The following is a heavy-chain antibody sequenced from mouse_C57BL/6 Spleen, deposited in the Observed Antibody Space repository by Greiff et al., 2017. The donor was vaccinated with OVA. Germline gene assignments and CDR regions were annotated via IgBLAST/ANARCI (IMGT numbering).Heavy chain of an antibody. CDR2: INPNNGGT. V-gene: IGHV1-26*01. J-gene: IGHJ4*01. D-gene: IGHD1-1*01. CDR1: GYTFTDYY. Sequence: EVQLQQSGPELVKPGASVKISCKASGYTFTDYYMNWVKQSHGKSLEWIGDINPNNGGTSYNQKFKGKATLTVDKSSSTAYMELRSLTSEDSAVYYCASSYEYAMDYWGQGTSVTVSS. CDR3: ASSYEYAMDY.